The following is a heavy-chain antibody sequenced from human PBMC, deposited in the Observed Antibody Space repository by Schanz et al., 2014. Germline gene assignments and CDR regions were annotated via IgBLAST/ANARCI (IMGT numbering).Heavy chain of an antibody. V-gene: IGHV3-30*03. J-gene: IGHJ4*02. CDR1: GFTFSSYG. Sequence: VQLVESGGGVVQPGRSLRLSCAASGFTFSSYGMHWVRQAPGKGLEWVAAMSYDGSIKYYGDSVKGRFTISRDNSKNTLYLQMNTLRAEDTAVYYCARDRGYCSGGSCLTFDYWGQGTLVTVSS. CDR3: ARDRGYCSGGSCLTFDY. D-gene: IGHD2-15*01. CDR2: MSYDGSIK.